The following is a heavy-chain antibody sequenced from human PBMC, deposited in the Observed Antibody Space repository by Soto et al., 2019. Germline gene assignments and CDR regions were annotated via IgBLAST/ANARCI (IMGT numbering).Heavy chain of an antibody. CDR3: ARDIAYYYGMDV. Sequence: SVKVSCKASGCSYSRYAISWVRLAPGQGLEWMGGIIPIFGTANYAQKFQGRVTITADESTSTAYMELSSLRSEDTAVYYCARDIAYYYGMDVWGQGTTVTVSS. V-gene: IGHV1-69*01. J-gene: IGHJ6*02. CDR2: IIPIFGTA. D-gene: IGHD3-16*02. CDR1: GCSYSRYA.